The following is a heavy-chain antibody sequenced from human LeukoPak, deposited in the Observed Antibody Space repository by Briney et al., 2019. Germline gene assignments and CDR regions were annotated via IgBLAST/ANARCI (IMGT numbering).Heavy chain of an antibody. CDR2: ISSSGRT. CDR1: GGSISSGDYY. D-gene: IGHD3-10*01. V-gene: IGHV4-30-4*01. CDR3: ARGQYGSGIAY. Sequence: SQTLSLTCTVSGGSISSGDYYWSWNRQPPGQGLVWIGYISSSGRTYYKPSLKSRFTVSMYTSKNQFSQKVSSVTAADTAVFYCARGQYGSGIAYWGQGTLVTVSS. J-gene: IGHJ4*02.